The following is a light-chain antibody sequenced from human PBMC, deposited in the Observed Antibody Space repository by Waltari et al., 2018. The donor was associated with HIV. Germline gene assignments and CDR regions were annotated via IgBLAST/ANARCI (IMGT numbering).Light chain of an antibody. Sequence: QSALTQPPSASGSLGQSVTISCAGTRNDVGGSNYVSCYQQYPGRVPKLVFYEVTKRTARVPDRFTGSKSENTAFLTVSGLQGDDESDYYCCSYAGDTNLVFGGGTGLTVL. J-gene: IGLJ3*02. CDR3: CSYAGDTNLV. V-gene: IGLV2-8*01. CDR2: EVT. CDR1: RNDVGGSNY.